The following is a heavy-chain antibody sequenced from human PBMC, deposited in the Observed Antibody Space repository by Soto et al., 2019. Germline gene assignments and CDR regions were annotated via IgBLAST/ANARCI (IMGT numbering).Heavy chain of an antibody. CDR2: IWYVGSNK. D-gene: IGHD2-8*02. CDR3: ARDRGVVYAQPWFDP. Sequence: GGSLRLSCAPSGFTFSSYGIHWVRQAPSKGLEWVAVIWYVGSNKYYADSGKGRFTISRDNSKNTLYVQMNSLRAEDTAVYYCARDRGVVYAQPWFDPWGQGTLVTVS. CDR1: GFTFSSYG. J-gene: IGHJ5*02. V-gene: IGHV3-33*01.